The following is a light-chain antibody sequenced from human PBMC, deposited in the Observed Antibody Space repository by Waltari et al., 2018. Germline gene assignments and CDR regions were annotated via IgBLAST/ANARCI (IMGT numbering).Light chain of an antibody. J-gene: IGLJ1*01. CDR3: QSYDTSLKYV. V-gene: IGLV1-40*01. Sequence: QSVLTQPPSVSGAPGQRITISCTGSRSNIGAPYDVHWYQQLPEKAPKLVMHRNNNRPSGVPDRFSGSKSGTSASLAITGLQAEDEADYYCQSYDTSLKYVFGTGTKVTVL. CDR1: RSNIGAPYD. CDR2: RNN.